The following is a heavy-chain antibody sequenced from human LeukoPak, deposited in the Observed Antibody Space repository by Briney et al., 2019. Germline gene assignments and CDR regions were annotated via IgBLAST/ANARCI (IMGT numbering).Heavy chain of an antibody. Sequence: GASVKVSCKASGDTFSSYAINWVRQAPGQGLEWMGGLIPMFGTANYAQKFQSRVTITADESTSTAYMEVSSLRSEDTAVYYCARGPPYVSGSPFFYWGQGTLVTVSS. CDR1: GDTFSSYA. D-gene: IGHD3-10*01. J-gene: IGHJ4*02. CDR3: ARGPPYVSGSPFFY. CDR2: LIPMFGTA. V-gene: IGHV1-69*13.